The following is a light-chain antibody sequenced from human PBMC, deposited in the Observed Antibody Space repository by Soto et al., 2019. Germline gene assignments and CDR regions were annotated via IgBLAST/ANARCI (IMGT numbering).Light chain of an antibody. J-gene: IGKJ2*01. V-gene: IGKV3-11*01. CDR3: QQRKT. CDR2: DAS. Sequence: EIVLTQSPSTLSLSPGERATISCRASQSVSSYLAWYQQKPGQAPRLLIYDASNMATGFPARFSGSGSGTDFNLTISSLEPEDFAVYYCQQRKTFGQGTKLEIK. CDR1: QSVSSY.